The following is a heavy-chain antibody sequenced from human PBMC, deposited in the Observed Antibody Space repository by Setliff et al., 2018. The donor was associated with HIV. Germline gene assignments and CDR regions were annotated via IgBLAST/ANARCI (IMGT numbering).Heavy chain of an antibody. CDR1: GGSFSGYY. Sequence: ETLSLTCAVFGGSFSGYYLSWIRQPPGKGLEWIGEINHSGSTDYNPSLKSRVTISVDTSNNQFSLNLSSVTAADTAVYYCARYDYGDFDYWGQGTPVTVSS. CDR3: ARYDYGDFDY. D-gene: IGHD4-17*01. V-gene: IGHV4-34*01. CDR2: INHSGST. J-gene: IGHJ4*02.